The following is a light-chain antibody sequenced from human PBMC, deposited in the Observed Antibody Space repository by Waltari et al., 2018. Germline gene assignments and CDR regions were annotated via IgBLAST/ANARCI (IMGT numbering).Light chain of an antibody. V-gene: IGKV3D-15*01. CDR2: VTS. CDR1: KSVGNN. J-gene: IGKJ2*01. Sequence: ETIMTQSPAILSVSPGETATLSCRASKSVGNNVAWFQQTPGQAPRLLIYVTSSRSTNIPGRFFGAGAGTDFTLTISGVQSEDFGVYYCKQYNEWPYTVGQGT. CDR3: KQYNEWPYT.